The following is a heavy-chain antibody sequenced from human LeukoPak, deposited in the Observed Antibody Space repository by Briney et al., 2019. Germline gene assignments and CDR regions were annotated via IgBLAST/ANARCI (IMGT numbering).Heavy chain of an antibody. V-gene: IGHV1-18*01. Sequence: ASVKVSRNASGYTLTTYDICWVRQAPGQGLEGMGWIIAYNGNTNYAQKFQGRVTMTTDTSTSTAYMELRSLTSDDTAVYYCATAAPWDAARDYWGQGTLVTVFS. CDR2: IIAYNGNT. CDR3: ATAAPWDAARDY. CDR1: GYTLTTYD. D-gene: IGHD1-26*01. J-gene: IGHJ4*02.